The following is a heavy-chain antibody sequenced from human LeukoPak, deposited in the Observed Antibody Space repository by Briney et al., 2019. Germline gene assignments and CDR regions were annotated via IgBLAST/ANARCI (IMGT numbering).Heavy chain of an antibody. Sequence: SQTLSLTCTVSGGSISSGGYYWSWIRQHPGKGLEWIGYIYYSGSTYYNPSLKSRVTISVDTSKNQFSLKLSSVTAADTAVYYCARGRTSCYTEGDCYYYYYGMDVWGQGTTVTVSS. V-gene: IGHV4-31*03. D-gene: IGHD2-2*02. CDR2: IYYSGST. CDR1: GGSISSGGYY. CDR3: ARGRTSCYTEGDCYYYYYGMDV. J-gene: IGHJ6*02.